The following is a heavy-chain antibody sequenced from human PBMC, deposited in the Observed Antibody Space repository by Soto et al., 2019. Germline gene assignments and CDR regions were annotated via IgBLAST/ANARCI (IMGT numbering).Heavy chain of an antibody. Sequence: ETLSLTCTVSGGSISSSSYYWGWIRQPPGKGLEWIGSIYYSGSTYYNPSLKSRVTISVDTSKNQFSLKLSSVTAADTAVYYCSGGAAEGYWGQGTLVTVSS. V-gene: IGHV4-39*01. CDR1: GGSISSSSYY. J-gene: IGHJ4*02. D-gene: IGHD6-13*01. CDR2: IYYSGST. CDR3: SGGAAEGY.